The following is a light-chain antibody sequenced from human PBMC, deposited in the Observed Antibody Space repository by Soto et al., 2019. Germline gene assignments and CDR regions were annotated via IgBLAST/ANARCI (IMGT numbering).Light chain of an antibody. CDR1: QSVSSN. CDR3: QQYNDWPLT. CDR2: GAF. Sequence: EILMTQPPVTLSVSPGERATLSCRASQSVSSNLAWYQQKPGQAPSLHIYGAFTRATGIPATFSGTGSGTEFTLTISSLQSEDFALYYCQQYNDWPLTFGQGTKVDIK. J-gene: IGKJ1*01. V-gene: IGKV3-15*01.